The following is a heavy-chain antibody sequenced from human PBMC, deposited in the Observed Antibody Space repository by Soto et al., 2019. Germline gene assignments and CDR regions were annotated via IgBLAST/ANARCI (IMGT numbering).Heavy chain of an antibody. Sequence: EVQLVESGGGLVQPGGSLRVSCAASGFTFSDHYMEWVRQAPGKGLEWVGRIRNRIYSFTTEYAASVKDRFTISRDNSRNSLSLQMNSLKTEDTAVYYCATSDSSPNNRWSGFDFWGQGTLVSVSS. CDR1: GFTFSDHY. CDR3: ATSDSSPNNRWSGFDF. V-gene: IGHV3-72*01. CDR2: IRNRIYSFTT. D-gene: IGHD4-4*01. J-gene: IGHJ4*02.